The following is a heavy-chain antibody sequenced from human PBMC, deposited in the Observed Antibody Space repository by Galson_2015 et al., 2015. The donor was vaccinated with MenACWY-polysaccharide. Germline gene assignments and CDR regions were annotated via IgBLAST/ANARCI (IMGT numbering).Heavy chain of an antibody. V-gene: IGHV3-7*01. CDR3: ARDRWIAVAGDYHYYGMDV. D-gene: IGHD6-19*01. CDR1: GFTFSNYW. CDR2: IKPDGSER. J-gene: IGHJ6*02. Sequence: SLRLSCAASGFTFSNYWMTWVRQAPGKGLEWVANIKPDGSERWYVGSVRGRFTISRDNAKNSLFLQMNSLRDEDTGMYYCARDRWIAVAGDYHYYGMDVWGQGTTVTVSS.